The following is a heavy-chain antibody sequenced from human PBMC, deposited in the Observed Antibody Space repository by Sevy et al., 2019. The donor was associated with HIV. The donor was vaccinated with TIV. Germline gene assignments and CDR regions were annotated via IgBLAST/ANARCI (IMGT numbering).Heavy chain of an antibody. CDR1: GGSISSSSYY. D-gene: IGHD4-17*01. CDR2: IYYSGST. V-gene: IGHV4-39*01. J-gene: IGHJ5*02. CDR3: AGPGDYGPCNWFDP. Sequence: SETLSLTCTVSGGSISSSSYYWGWIRQPPGKGLEWIGSIYYSGSTYYNPSLKGRVTISVDTSKNQFSLKLSPVTAAVPAVYYCAGPGDYGPCNWFDPWGQGTLVTVSS.